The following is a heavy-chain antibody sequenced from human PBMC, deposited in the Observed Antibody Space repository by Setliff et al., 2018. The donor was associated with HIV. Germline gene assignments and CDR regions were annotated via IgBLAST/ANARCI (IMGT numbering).Heavy chain of an antibody. D-gene: IGHD4-17*01. CDR3: AKEGTHDYGDYYYYYYMDV. CDR2: IWYDGSNK. V-gene: IGHV3-30*02. CDR1: GFTFSSYG. Sequence: GGSLRLSCAASGFTFSSYGMHWVRQAPGKGLEWVAVIWYDGSNKYYADSVKGRFTISRDNSKNTLYLQMNSLRAEDTAVYYCAKEGTHDYGDYYYYYYMDVWGKGTTVTVSS. J-gene: IGHJ6*03.